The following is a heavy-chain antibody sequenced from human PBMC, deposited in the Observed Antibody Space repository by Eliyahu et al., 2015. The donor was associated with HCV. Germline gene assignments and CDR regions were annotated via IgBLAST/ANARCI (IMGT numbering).Heavy chain of an antibody. CDR2: ISYDGSNK. CDR3: AKSEDSSGYSDFDY. D-gene: IGHD3-22*01. Sequence: QVQLVESGGGVVQPGRSLRLSCAAXGFTFSSYGMHWVRQAPGKGLEWVAVISYDGSNKYYADSVKGRFTISRDNSKNTLYLQMNSLRAEDTAVYYCAKSEDSSGYSDFDYWGQGTLVTVSS. V-gene: IGHV3-30*18. J-gene: IGHJ4*02. CDR1: GFTFSSYG.